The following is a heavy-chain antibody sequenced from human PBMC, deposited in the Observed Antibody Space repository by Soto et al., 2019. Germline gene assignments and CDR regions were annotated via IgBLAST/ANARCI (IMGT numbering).Heavy chain of an antibody. J-gene: IGHJ4*02. CDR1: GFTFANYG. CDR2: ISSTGSRT. D-gene: IGHD3-3*01. CDR3: AKVANVGVVVEYFDH. Sequence: EVQLLESGGGLVQPGGSLRLSCGSSGFTFANYGMSWVRQAPGKGLEWVSDISSTGSRTYYADSVKGRFTISRDNSKNTVAMQINSLRAEDTAVYYCAKVANVGVVVEYFDHWGQGSLVTVAS. V-gene: IGHV3-23*01.